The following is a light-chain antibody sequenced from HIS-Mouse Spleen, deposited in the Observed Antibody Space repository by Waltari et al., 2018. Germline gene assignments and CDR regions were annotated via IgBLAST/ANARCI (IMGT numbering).Light chain of an antibody. Sequence: EIVLTQSPGTLSLSPGERATLSCRASQSVSSSYLAWYQQKPGQAPMLLIYGASSRATGIPDRFSGSGSGTDFTLTISRLEPEDFAVYYCQQYGSSPPITFGPGTKVDIK. CDR2: GAS. J-gene: IGKJ3*01. CDR1: QSVSSSY. CDR3: QQYGSSPPIT. V-gene: IGKV3-20*01.